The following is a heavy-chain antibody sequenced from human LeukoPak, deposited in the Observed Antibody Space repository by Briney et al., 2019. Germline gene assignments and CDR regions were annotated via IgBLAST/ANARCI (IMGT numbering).Heavy chain of an antibody. CDR3: ARAGYGSGSYSPDY. CDR1: GFTFSSYA. V-gene: IGHV3-23*01. CDR2: ISGSGGST. J-gene: IGHJ4*02. Sequence: GGSLRLSCAASGFTFSSYAMSWVRQAPGKGLEWVSAISGSGGSTYYADSVKGRFTISRDNSKNTLYLQMNSLRAEDTAVYYCARAGYGSGSYSPDYWGQGTLVTVSS. D-gene: IGHD3-10*01.